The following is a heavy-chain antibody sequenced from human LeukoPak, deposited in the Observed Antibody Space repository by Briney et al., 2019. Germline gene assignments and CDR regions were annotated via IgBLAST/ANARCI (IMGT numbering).Heavy chain of an antibody. J-gene: IGHJ4*02. CDR1: GFTFSNAW. V-gene: IGHV3-15*01. Sequence: GGSLRLSCAASGFTFSNAWMGWVRQAPGKGLEWVGRIKSKADGGTADYAAPVKGRFTISRDDSKNTLYLQMNSLKIEGTAVYYCSTIAAAGYFDYRGQGTLVTVSS. D-gene: IGHD6-13*01. CDR3: STIAAAGYFDY. CDR2: IKSKADGGTA.